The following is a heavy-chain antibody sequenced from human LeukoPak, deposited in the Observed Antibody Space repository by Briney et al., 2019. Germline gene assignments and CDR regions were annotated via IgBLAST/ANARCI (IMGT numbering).Heavy chain of an antibody. V-gene: IGHV4-59*01. Sequence: SETLSPTCTVSGASISSDYWTWLRQPPGKGLEWIGYMYYSGSTNYNPSLKSRVTISIETSKNQFSLNLSSVTAADTAVYYCARVSHEGKVIPRRYYYMDVCGKGTSVTVTS. D-gene: IGHD3-10*01. CDR3: ARVSHEGKVIPRRYYYMDV. CDR1: GASISSDY. CDR2: MYYSGST. J-gene: IGHJ6*03.